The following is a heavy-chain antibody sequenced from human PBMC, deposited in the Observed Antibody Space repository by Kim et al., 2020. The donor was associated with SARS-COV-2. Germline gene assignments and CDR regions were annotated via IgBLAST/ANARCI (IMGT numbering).Heavy chain of an antibody. D-gene: IGHD6-6*01. J-gene: IGHJ4*02. V-gene: IGHV3-21*01. Sequence: SSSHIYYTASVKGRFTTSRYNAKNSLCLQMNSLRAEDTAVYYCARDMAAWGQGTLVTVSS. CDR3: ARDMAA. CDR2: SSSHI.